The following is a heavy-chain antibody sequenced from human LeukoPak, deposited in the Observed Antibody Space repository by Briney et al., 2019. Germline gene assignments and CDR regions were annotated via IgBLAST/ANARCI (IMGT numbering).Heavy chain of an antibody. D-gene: IGHD3-10*01. J-gene: IGHJ6*03. CDR3: ARAGIGIRYYMDV. V-gene: IGHV4-38-2*01. CDR2: IYHSGST. CDR1: GYSISSGYY. Sequence: SETLSLTCAVSGYSISSGYYWGWIRQPPGTGLEWIGNIYHSGSTYYNPSLRSRVTISVDTSKNQFSLKLSSVTAADTAVYYCARAGIGIRYYMDVWGKGTTVTVS.